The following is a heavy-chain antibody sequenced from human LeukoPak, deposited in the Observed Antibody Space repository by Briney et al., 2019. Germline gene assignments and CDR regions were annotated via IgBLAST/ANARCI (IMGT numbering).Heavy chain of an antibody. CDR1: GYTFTSYD. V-gene: IGHV1-8*01. D-gene: IGHD3-10*01. J-gene: IGHJ4*02. CDR2: MNPNSGNT. Sequence: ASVKVSCKASGYTFTSYDINWERQATGQGLEWMGWMNPNSGNTGYAQKFQGRVTMTRNTSISTAYMELSSLRSEDTAVYYCARGMPYGSGSSSSFDYWGQGTLVTVSS. CDR3: ARGMPYGSGSSSSFDY.